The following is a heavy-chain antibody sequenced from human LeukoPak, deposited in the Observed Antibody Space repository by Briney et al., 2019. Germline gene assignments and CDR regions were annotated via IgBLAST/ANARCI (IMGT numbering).Heavy chain of an antibody. Sequence: SETLSLTCAVYGGSFSSYYWSWIRQPPGKGLEWNGYIYYSGSTNYNPSLKSRVTISLDTSKNQFSLKLSSVTAADTAVYYCARGVLIAVAGIYYFDYWGQGTLVTVSS. CDR3: ARGVLIAVAGIYYFDY. CDR1: GGSFSSYY. J-gene: IGHJ4*02. CDR2: IYYSGST. V-gene: IGHV4-59*12. D-gene: IGHD6-19*01.